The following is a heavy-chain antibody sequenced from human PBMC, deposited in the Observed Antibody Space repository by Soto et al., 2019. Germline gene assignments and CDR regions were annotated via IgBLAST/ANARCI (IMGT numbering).Heavy chain of an antibody. V-gene: IGHV5-51*01. CDR2: IYPGDSDT. CDR3: ARSGSSDYYYYYYGMDV. Sequence: GESLKISCKGSGYSFTSYWIGWVRQMPGKGLEWMGIIYPGDSDTRYSPSFQGQVTISADKSISTAYLQWSSLKASDTAMYYCARSGSSDYYYYYYGMDVWGQGTTVTVSS. D-gene: IGHD3-10*01. J-gene: IGHJ6*02. CDR1: GYSFTSYW.